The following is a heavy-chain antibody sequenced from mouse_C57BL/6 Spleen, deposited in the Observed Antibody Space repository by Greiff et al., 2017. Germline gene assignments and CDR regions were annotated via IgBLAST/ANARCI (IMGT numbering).Heavy chain of an antibody. Sequence: EVKLQESGPGLVKPSQSLSLTCSVTGYSITSGYYWNWIRQFPGNKLEWMGYISYDGSNNYNPSLKNRISITRDTSKNQFFLKLNSVTTEDTATYDCARGGAMDYWGQGTSVTVSS. CDR1: GYSITSGYY. V-gene: IGHV3-6*01. J-gene: IGHJ4*01. CDR3: ARGGAMDY. CDR2: ISYDGSN.